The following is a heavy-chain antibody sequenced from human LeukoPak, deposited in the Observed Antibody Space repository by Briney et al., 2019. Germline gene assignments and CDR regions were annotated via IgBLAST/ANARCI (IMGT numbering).Heavy chain of an antibody. J-gene: IGHJ4*02. Sequence: TGGSLRLSCEASGFTFSSYAMSWVRQAPGKGLEWVSGISNSGGNTYYADSVKGRFTISRDNSKNTLYLQMNSLRAEDTAVYYCAKVIWFGELFFDYWGQGTLVTVSS. V-gene: IGHV3-23*01. CDR2: ISNSGGNT. D-gene: IGHD3-10*01. CDR3: AKVIWFGELFFDY. CDR1: GFTFSSYA.